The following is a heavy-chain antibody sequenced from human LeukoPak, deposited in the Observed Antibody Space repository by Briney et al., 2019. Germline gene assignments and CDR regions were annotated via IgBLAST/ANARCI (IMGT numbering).Heavy chain of an antibody. Sequence: ASVKVSCKASGYTFTSYGISWMRQAPGQGLEWMGWISAYNGNTNYAQKLQGRGTMTTATSTSTDYMELRSLRSDDTAVYYCARELTYGSGSYYNWGQGTLVTVSS. CDR2: ISAYNGNT. CDR3: ARELTYGSGSYYN. V-gene: IGHV1-18*01. J-gene: IGHJ4*02. D-gene: IGHD3-10*01. CDR1: GYTFTSYG.